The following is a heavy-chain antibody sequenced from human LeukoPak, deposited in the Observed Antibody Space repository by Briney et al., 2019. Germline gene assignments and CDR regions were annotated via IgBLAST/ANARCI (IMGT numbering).Heavy chain of an antibody. CDR2: ISGSGGST. CDR3: AKIPSTMVRVLYGMDV. J-gene: IGHJ6*02. D-gene: IGHD3-10*01. V-gene: IGHV3-23*01. Sequence: GGSLRLSCAASGFTFSSYAMSWVRQAPGKGLEWVSAISGSGGSTYYADSVKGRFTISRDNSKNTLYPQMNSLRAEDTAVYYCAKIPSTMVRVLYGMDVWGQGTTVTVSS. CDR1: GFTFSSYA.